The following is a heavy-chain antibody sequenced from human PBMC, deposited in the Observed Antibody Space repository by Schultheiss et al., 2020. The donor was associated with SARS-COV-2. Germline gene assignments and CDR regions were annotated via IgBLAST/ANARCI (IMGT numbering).Heavy chain of an antibody. J-gene: IGHJ6*02. Sequence: GGSLRLSCAASGFTFSSYGMHWVRQAPGKGLEWVSYISSSSSYTNYADSVKGRFTISRDNAKNSLYLQMNSLRAEDTAVYYCAKMYYYDSSGYYYYYYGMDVWGQGTTVTVSS. V-gene: IGHV3-21*05. CDR1: GFTFSSYG. CDR2: ISSSSSYT. D-gene: IGHD3-22*01. CDR3: AKMYYYDSSGYYYYYYGMDV.